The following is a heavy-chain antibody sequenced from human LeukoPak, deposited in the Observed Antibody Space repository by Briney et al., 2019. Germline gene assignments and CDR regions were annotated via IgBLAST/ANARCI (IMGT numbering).Heavy chain of an antibody. CDR1: GFTFSSYA. J-gene: IGHJ4*02. Sequence: GGSLRLSCAASGFTFSSYAMHWVRQAPGRGLEWVAVISYDGSNKYYADSVKGRFTISRDNSKNTLYLQMNSLRAEDTAVYYCARAPRGQGLTGNFVYWGQGTLVTVSS. D-gene: IGHD3-9*01. V-gene: IGHV3-30*04. CDR3: ARAPRGQGLTGNFVY. CDR2: ISYDGSNK.